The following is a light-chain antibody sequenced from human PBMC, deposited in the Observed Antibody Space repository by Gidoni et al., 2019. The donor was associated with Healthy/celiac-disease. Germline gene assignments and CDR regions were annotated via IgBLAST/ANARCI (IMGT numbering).Light chain of an antibody. CDR3: QQYNSYPCS. J-gene: IGKJ2*04. CDR2: KAS. CDR1: QSISSW. Sequence: DLQITQSPSTLSASVGHRVTITCRASQSISSWFAWYQQKPGKAPKPLIYKASSLESGVPSRFSGSGSGTECTLTISSLQPDDFATYYCQQYNSYPCSFGKGTKLEIK. V-gene: IGKV1-5*03.